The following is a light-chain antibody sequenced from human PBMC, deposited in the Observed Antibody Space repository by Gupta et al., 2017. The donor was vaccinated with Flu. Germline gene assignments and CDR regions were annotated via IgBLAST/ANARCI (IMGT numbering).Light chain of an antibody. Sequence: GTVTLTCASSTGAVTSGYYPNWFQQKPGQAPRALIYTTNNKHSGTPARFSGSRQGGKAALTLSGVQHEDEADYYCRRLYGGAWVFGGGTKLTVL. V-gene: IGLV7-43*01. CDR2: TTN. CDR1: TGAVTSGYY. J-gene: IGLJ3*02. CDR3: RRLYGGAWV.